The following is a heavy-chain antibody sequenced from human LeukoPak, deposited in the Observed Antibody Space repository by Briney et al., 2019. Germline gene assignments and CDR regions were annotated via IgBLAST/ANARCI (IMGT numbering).Heavy chain of an antibody. CDR1: GFTVSSNY. J-gene: IGHJ4*02. D-gene: IGHD3-16*02. Sequence: GGSLRLSCAASGFTVSSNYMSWVRQAPGKGLERVSVIYSGGSTYYADSVKGRFTISRDNSKNTLYLQMNSLRAEDTAVYYCARDDYVWGSYRSYWGQGTLVTVSS. CDR3: ARDDYVWGSYRSY. CDR2: IYSGGST. V-gene: IGHV3-66*01.